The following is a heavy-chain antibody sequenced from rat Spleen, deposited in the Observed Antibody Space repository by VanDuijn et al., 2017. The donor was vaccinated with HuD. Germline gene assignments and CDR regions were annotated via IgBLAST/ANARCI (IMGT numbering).Heavy chain of an antibody. CDR3: ARENGYNRLFDY. V-gene: IGHV5-27*01. J-gene: IGHJ2*01. Sequence: EVELVESGGGLVQPGRSLKLSCVASGFTFSNYYMAWVRQAPTKGLEWVAYISIGGNTAFYRDSVKGRFTISRDDAKRTLYLQMDSLRSEDTAMYYCARENGYNRLFDYWGQGVMVTVSS. CDR2: ISIGGNTA. D-gene: IGHD1-9*01. CDR1: GFTFSNYY.